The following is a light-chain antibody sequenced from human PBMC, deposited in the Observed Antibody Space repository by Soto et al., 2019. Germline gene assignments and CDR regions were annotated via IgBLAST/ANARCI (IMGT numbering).Light chain of an antibody. CDR2: GAS. CDR1: QSVRSN. CDR3: QQYNNWPFT. V-gene: IGKV3D-15*01. J-gene: IGKJ3*01. Sequence: EMVMTQSPATLSVSPGERATLSCRASQSVRSNLAWYQQKPGQAPRLLMYGASTRATGIPARFSGSRSGTEFTLTISSLQSEDFAVYYCQQYNNWPFTFGPGTKVDI.